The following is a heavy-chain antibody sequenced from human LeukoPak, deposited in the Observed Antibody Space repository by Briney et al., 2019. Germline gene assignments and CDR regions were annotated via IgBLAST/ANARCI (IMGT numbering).Heavy chain of an antibody. Sequence: GGSVSLSYAASCFTFGSYSISWVRHPPGGGREWDSYISMSGSTIYYADSVKGRFTISRDNAKNSLYLQMNSLRAEDTAVYYCAREPRSMVRGVIDYWGQGTLVTVSS. V-gene: IGHV3-48*04. CDR3: AREPRSMVRGVIDY. J-gene: IGHJ4*02. D-gene: IGHD3-10*01. CDR1: CFTFGSYS. CDR2: ISMSGSTI.